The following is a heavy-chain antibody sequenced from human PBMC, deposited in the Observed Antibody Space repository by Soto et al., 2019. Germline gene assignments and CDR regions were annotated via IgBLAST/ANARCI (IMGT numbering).Heavy chain of an antibody. J-gene: IGHJ4*02. CDR3: AREYLDCSGGSCYSGYFDY. D-gene: IGHD2-15*01. V-gene: IGHV1-69*13. Sequence: ASVKVSCKASGGTFSSYAISWVRQAPGQGLEWMGGIIPIFGTANYAQKFQGRVTITADESTSTAYMELSSLRSEDTAVYYCAREYLDCSGGSCYSGYFDYWGQGTLVTVSS. CDR1: GGTFSSYA. CDR2: IIPIFGTA.